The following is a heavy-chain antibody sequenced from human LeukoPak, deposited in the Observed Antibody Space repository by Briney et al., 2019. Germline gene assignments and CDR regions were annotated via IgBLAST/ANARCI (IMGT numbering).Heavy chain of an antibody. V-gene: IGHV3-23*01. Sequence: GASLRLSCVASGFTFSNYAMGWVRQAPGKGLEWVSAITGSGGITYYADSVRGRFTIPRDNSKNTLYLQMNSLRAEDAAVYYCAKWGDYDVLTGYYDPDYWGQGTLVTVSS. J-gene: IGHJ4*02. CDR3: AKWGDYDVLTGYYDPDY. CDR2: ITGSGGIT. D-gene: IGHD3-9*01. CDR1: GFTFSNYA.